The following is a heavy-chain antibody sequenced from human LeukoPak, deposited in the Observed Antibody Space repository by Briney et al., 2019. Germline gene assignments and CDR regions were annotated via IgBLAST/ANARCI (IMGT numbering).Heavy chain of an antibody. Sequence: GGSLRLSCAASGFTFSSYSMNWVRQAPGKGLEWVSSISSSSSYIYYADSVKGRFTISRDNAKNSLYLQMSSLRAEDTAVYYCAREDSSSWFYYYYYYYMDVWGKGTTVTVSS. CDR1: GFTFSSYS. CDR3: AREDSSSWFYYYYYYYMDV. CDR2: ISSSSSYI. V-gene: IGHV3-21*01. D-gene: IGHD6-13*01. J-gene: IGHJ6*03.